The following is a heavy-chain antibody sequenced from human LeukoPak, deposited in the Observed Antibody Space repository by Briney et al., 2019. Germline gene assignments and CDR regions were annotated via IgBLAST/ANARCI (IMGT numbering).Heavy chain of an antibody. D-gene: IGHD3-9*01. CDR2: ISWNSGSI. J-gene: IGHJ5*02. CDR1: GFTFDDYA. CDR3: AKGSVRYFDWLSWFDP. Sequence: GRSLGLSCAASGFTFDDYAMHWVRQAPGKGLEWVSGISWNSGSIGYADSVKGRFTISRDNAKNSLYLQMNSLRAEDTALYYCAKGSVRYFDWLSWFDPWGQGTLVTVSS. V-gene: IGHV3-9*01.